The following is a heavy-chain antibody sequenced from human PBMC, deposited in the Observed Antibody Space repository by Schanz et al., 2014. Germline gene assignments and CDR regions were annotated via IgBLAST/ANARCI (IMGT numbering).Heavy chain of an antibody. Sequence: EVQLVESGGGLVQPGGSLRLSCAASGFTFSSYAMSWVRQAPGKGLEWVSAISGSGETTYYADSVKGRFTISRDSSKNTLFLHMNSLRAEDTAVYYCVRDAGRDGYNLAFDVWGQGTLVTVSS. CDR1: GFTFSSYA. D-gene: IGHD1-1*01. V-gene: IGHV3-23*04. J-gene: IGHJ3*01. CDR3: VRDAGRDGYNLAFDV. CDR2: ISGSGETT.